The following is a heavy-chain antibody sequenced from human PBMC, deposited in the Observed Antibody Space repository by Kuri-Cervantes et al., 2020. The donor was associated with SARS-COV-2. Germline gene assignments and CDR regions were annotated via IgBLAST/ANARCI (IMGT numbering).Heavy chain of an antibody. V-gene: IGHV3-15*01. J-gene: IGHJ3*02. Sequence: GGSLRLSCAASGSTFSNAWMSWVRQAPGKGLEWVGRIKSKTDGGTTDYAAPVKGRFTISRDDSKNTLYLQMNSLKTEDTAVYYCTRYSPFQFDSGGYYFLHDAIDIWGQGTTVTVSS. CDR3: TRYSPFQFDSGGYYFLHDAIDI. D-gene: IGHD3-22*01. CDR2: IKSKTDGGTT. CDR1: GSTFSNAW.